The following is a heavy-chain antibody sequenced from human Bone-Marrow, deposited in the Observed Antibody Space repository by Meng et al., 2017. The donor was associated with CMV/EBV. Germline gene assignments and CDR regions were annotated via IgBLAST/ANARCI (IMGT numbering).Heavy chain of an antibody. D-gene: IGHD2-2*01. CDR2: ISYDGSNK. V-gene: IGHV3-30*04. J-gene: IGHJ6*02. Sequence: PPAAAGCTFSSYAMHWVRQAPGKGLEWVAVISYDGSNKYYADSVKGRFTISRENSKNTLYLQMNSLRAEDTAVYYCARDLGNRGYCSSTSCQKTYYYYYGMDVWGQGTTVTVSS. CDR3: ARDLGNRGYCSSTSCQKTYYYYYGMDV. CDR1: GCTFSSYA.